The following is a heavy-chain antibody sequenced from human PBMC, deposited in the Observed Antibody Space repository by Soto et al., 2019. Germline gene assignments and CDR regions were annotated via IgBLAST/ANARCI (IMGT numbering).Heavy chain of an antibody. V-gene: IGHV3-23*01. CDR2: TSGSGGST. J-gene: IGHJ3*01. Sequence: EVQLLESGGGLVQPGGSLRLSCAASGFTFSSCAMTWVRQAPGKGLEWVSATSGSGGSTDYADSVKGRFTISRDNSKNTLYLQMNSLRAEDTAVYYCAKDQVDVVATSKDAFDVWGQGTMVAVSS. D-gene: IGHD5-12*01. CDR1: GFTFSSCA. CDR3: AKDQVDVVATSKDAFDV.